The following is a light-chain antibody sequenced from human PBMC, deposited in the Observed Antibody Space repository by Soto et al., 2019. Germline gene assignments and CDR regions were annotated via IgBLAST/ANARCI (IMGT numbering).Light chain of an antibody. CDR3: QQYGSSPPTYT. Sequence: EIVLTQSPGTLSLSPGERATLSCRASQSVSSSYLAWYQQKPGQAPRLLIYGASSRATGIPDRFSGSGSGTDLTLTISRLEPEDFEVYYCQQYGSSPPTYTFGQGTKLEIK. J-gene: IGKJ2*01. CDR2: GAS. V-gene: IGKV3-20*01. CDR1: QSVSSSY.